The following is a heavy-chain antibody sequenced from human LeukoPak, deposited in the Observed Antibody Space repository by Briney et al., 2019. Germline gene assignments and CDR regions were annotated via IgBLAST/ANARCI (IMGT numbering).Heavy chain of an antibody. CDR2: IYYSGST. Sequence: KPSETLPLTCTVSGGSISSSSYYWGWIRQPPGKGLEWIGSIYYSGSTYYNPSLKSRVTISVDTSKTQFSLKLSSVTAADTAVYYCARTWKPVPFDYWGQGTLVTVSS. CDR3: ARTWKPVPFDY. CDR1: GGSISSSSYY. D-gene: IGHD1-14*01. J-gene: IGHJ4*02. V-gene: IGHV4-39*01.